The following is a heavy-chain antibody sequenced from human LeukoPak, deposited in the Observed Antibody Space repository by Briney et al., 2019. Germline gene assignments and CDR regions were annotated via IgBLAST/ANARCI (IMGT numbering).Heavy chain of an antibody. CDR2: ISDSGGST. D-gene: IGHD6-19*01. V-gene: IGHV3-23*01. CDR3: AKLPTSGYSSGWTRYFDY. Sequence: GGSLRLSCAASGFTFSSYAMSWVRQAPGKGLEWVSGISDSGGSTYYADSVKGRFTISRDNSKNTLYLQMNSLRAEDTAVYYCAKLPTSGYSSGWTRYFDYWGQGTLVTVSS. J-gene: IGHJ4*02. CDR1: GFTFSSYA.